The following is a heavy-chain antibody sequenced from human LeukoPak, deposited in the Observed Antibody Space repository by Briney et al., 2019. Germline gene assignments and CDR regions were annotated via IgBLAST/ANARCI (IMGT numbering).Heavy chain of an antibody. CDR1: GGSISSSSYC. D-gene: IGHD2-15*01. Sequence: SETLSLTCTVSGGSISSSSYCWGWIRQPPGTGLEWIGSIYYSGSTYYNPSLKSRVTISVDRSKNHFSLRLSSVTAADTAVYYCARGENVVAATRRWGQGTLVTVSS. V-gene: IGHV4-39*02. J-gene: IGHJ4*02. CDR3: ARGENVVAATRR. CDR2: IYYSGST.